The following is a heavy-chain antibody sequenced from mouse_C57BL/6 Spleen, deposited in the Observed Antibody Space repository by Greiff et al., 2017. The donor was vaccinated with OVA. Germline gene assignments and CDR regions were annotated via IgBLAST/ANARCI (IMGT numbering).Heavy chain of an antibody. Sequence: QVQLQQPGAELVRPGTSVKVSCKASGYAFTNYLIEWVKQRPGQGLEWIGVINPGSGGTNYNEKFKGKATLTADKSSSTAYMQLSSLTSEDSAVYVCARSIYYGNYEGFADWGQGTLVTVSA. J-gene: IGHJ3*01. CDR3: ARSIYYGNYEGFAD. CDR1: GYAFTNYL. CDR2: INPGSGGT. D-gene: IGHD2-1*01. V-gene: IGHV1-54*01.